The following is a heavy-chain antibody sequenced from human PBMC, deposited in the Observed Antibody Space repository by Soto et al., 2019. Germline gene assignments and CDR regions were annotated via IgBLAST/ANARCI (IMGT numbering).Heavy chain of an antibody. J-gene: IGHJ5*02. V-gene: IGHV3-53*01. CDR1: GFIGSTYH. CDR3: ARDRALSGGSGRSGGWFDP. D-gene: IGHD6-19*01. Sequence: EVQLVESGGGLVQPGGSLRLSCAGSGFIGSTYHMSWVRQTPGKGLEWVSGIYSGGGIYYSDSVRGRFTISIDDSNNTLYLQMNSLRAEDTAVYYCARDRALSGGSGRSGGWFDPWGQGTLVTVSS. CDR2: IYSGGGI.